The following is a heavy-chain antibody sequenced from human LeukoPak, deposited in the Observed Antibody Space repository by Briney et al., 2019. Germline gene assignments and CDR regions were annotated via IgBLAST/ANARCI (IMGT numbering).Heavy chain of an antibody. V-gene: IGHV4-34*01. D-gene: IGHD6-6*01. J-gene: IGHJ6*02. CDR3: ASSSSFYYYGMDV. CDR1: GGSFSGYY. CDR2: LNHSGHT. Sequence: PSETLSLTCDVYGGSFSGYYWSWIRQSPGKGLEWIGELNHSGHTNYNPSLKSRVTISVDTSKNQFSLKLSSVTAADTAVYYCASSSSFYYYGMDVWGQGTTVTVSS.